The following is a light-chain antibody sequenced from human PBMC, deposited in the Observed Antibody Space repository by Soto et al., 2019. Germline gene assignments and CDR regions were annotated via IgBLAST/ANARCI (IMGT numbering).Light chain of an antibody. J-gene: IGKJ4*01. CDR2: AAS. CDR3: QQYKSFPLT. V-gene: IGKV1-16*02. Sequence: DIQMTQSPFSLSASVGDRVTITCRASQDISNYLAWFQQRPGKAPNSLIYAASDLQSGVPSKFSGSGSGTEFTLTISNVQPEDFATYFCQQYKSFPLTFGGGTKVEMK. CDR1: QDISNY.